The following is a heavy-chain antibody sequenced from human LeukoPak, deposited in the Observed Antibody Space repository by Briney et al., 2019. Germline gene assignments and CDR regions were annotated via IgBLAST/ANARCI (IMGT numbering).Heavy chain of an antibody. CDR3: ASQYSSSSRVYFDY. Sequence: SVKVSCKASGGTFSSYTISWVRQAPGQGLEWMGRIIPILGIANYAQKFQGRVTITADKSTSTAYMELSSLRSEDTAVYYCASQYSSSSRVYFDYWGQGTPVTVSS. J-gene: IGHJ4*02. CDR2: IIPILGIA. D-gene: IGHD6-6*01. V-gene: IGHV1-69*02. CDR1: GGTFSSYT.